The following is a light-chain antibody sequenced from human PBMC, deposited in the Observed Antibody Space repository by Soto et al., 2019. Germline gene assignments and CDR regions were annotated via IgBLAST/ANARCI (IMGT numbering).Light chain of an antibody. J-gene: IGLJ1*01. CDR3: TSYRSSTLFV. V-gene: IGLV2-14*03. Sequence: QSALTPPASVSGSPGQSISISCTGTSSDVGTYNSVSWYQQHPGKAPKLMIYDVTNRPSGVSNRFSGFKSGNTASLTIYGLQAEDEADYYCTSYRSSTLFVFGTGTKGTVL. CDR2: DVT. CDR1: SSDVGTYNS.